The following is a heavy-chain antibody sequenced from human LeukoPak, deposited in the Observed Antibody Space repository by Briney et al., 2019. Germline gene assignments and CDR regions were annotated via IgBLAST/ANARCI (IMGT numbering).Heavy chain of an antibody. V-gene: IGHV1-18*01. CDR1: GYTFTSYG. J-gene: IGHJ4*02. D-gene: IGHD5-24*01. Sequence: GASVKVSCKASGYTFTSYGISWVRQAPGQGLEWMGWISAYNGNTNYAQKLQGRVTMTTDTSTSTAYMELRSLRSDDTAVYYCARDPHSWEMATIFDYWGQGTLVTVSS. CDR2: ISAYNGNT. CDR3: ARDPHSWEMATIFDY.